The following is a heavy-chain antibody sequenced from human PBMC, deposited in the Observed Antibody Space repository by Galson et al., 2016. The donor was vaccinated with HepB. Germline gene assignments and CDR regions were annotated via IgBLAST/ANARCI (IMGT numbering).Heavy chain of an antibody. Sequence: SLRLSCAASGFNLSGYWMSWVRQAPGKWLEWVANIQQDGSEKYYVVSVKGRFTTSRDNSKNTLHLQMSSLGAEDTAVYFCAKDAALLWFGEPQGFDPWGQGTLVTVSS. J-gene: IGHJ5*02. D-gene: IGHD3-10*01. CDR3: AKDAALLWFGEPQGFDP. V-gene: IGHV3-7*03. CDR1: GFNLSGYW. CDR2: IQQDGSEK.